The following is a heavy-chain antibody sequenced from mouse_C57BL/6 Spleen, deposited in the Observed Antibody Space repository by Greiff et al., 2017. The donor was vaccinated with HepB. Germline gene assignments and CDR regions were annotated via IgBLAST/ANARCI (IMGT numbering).Heavy chain of an antibody. CDR1: GFTFSDYG. J-gene: IGHJ3*01. CDR3: ARDYGSPDWFAY. V-gene: IGHV5-17*01. CDR2: ISSGSSTI. D-gene: IGHD1-1*01. Sequence: EVQLVESGGGLVKPGGSLKLSCAASGFTFSDYGMHWVRQAPEKGLEWVAYISSGSSTIYYADTVKGRFTISRDNAKNTLFLQMTSLRSEDTAMYYCARDYGSPDWFAYWGQGTLVTVSA.